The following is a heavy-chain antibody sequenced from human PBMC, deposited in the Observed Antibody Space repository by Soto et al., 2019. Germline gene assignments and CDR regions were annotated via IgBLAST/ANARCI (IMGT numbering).Heavy chain of an antibody. D-gene: IGHD6-19*01. CDR3: ARGNSGAFDI. J-gene: IGHJ3*02. Sequence: QVQLVQSGAEVKKPGASVKVSCKASGYTLTTYSMHWVRQAPGQRLEWMGWMNPLNGDTKYSQRFQGRLTIIRDTXXXTXXMELSSLRSEDTAIYYCARGNSGAFDIWGQGTMVTVSS. V-gene: IGHV1-3*01. CDR1: GYTLTTYS. CDR2: MNPLNGDT.